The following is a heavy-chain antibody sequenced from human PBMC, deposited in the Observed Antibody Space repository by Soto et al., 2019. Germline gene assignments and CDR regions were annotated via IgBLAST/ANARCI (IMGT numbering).Heavy chain of an antibody. CDR3: AIPGYSGYDRTSGPFVY. D-gene: IGHD5-12*01. CDR1: GYTFTSYG. V-gene: IGHV1-18*01. J-gene: IGHJ4*02. CDR2: ISAYNGNT. Sequence: QVQLVQSGAEVKKPGASVKVSCKASGYTFTSYGIIWVRQAPGQELEWMGRISAYNGNTNYAQKLQGRVTMTTGTSTSTAYMELRSLRSDDTAVYYWAIPGYSGYDRTSGPFVYWGQGTLVTVSS.